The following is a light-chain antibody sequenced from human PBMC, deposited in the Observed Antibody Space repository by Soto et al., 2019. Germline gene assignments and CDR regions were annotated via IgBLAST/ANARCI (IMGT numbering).Light chain of an antibody. CDR3: QQYSSPPRT. CDR2: WAS. J-gene: IGKJ1*01. Sequence: DIVMTQSPDSLAVSLGERATINCKSSQSVLYSSNNNNYLAWYQQKPGQPPKLLIYWASTRESGVPDRFSGSGSGTDFTLTISSLQAEDVAVYYCQQYSSPPRTFGEGTKVEIK. V-gene: IGKV4-1*01. CDR1: QSVLYSSNNNNY.